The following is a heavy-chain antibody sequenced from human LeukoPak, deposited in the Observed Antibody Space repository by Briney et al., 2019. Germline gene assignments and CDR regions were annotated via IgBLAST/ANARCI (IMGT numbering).Heavy chain of an antibody. V-gene: IGHV3-30*18. CDR2: ISYDGSNK. CDR3: AKVRVPKQPRHYYGMDV. Sequence: PGRSLRPSCAASGFTFSSYGMHWVRQAPGKGLEWVAVISYDGSNKYYADSVKGRFTISRDNSKNTLYLQMNSLRAEDTAVYYCAKVRVPKQPRHYYGMDVWGKGTTVTVSS. CDR1: GFTFSSYG. J-gene: IGHJ6*04. D-gene: IGHD6-13*01.